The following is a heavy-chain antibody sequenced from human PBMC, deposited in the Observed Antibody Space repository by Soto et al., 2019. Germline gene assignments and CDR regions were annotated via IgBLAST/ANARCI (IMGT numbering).Heavy chain of an antibody. Sequence: ESLKISCKGSGYSFTSYWIGWVRQMPGKGLEWMGIIYPGDSDTRYSPSFQGQVTISADKSISTAFLQWSSQKASDTAMYYCARIPDIWSGSYGIFHWGQGTMGTVS. D-gene: IGHD1-26*01. CDR2: IYPGDSDT. CDR3: ARIPDIWSGSYGIFH. J-gene: IGHJ3*01. V-gene: IGHV5-51*01. CDR1: GYSFTSYW.